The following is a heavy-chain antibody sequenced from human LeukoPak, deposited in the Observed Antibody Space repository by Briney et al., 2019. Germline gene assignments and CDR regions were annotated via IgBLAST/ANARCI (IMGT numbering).Heavy chain of an antibody. D-gene: IGHD1-26*01. CDR2: INPNSGGT. V-gene: IGHV1-2*06. J-gene: IGHJ4*02. CDR1: GYTFTGYY. CDR3: ARSNSGEYYFDY. Sequence: ASVKVSCKASGYTFTGYYMHWVRQAPGQGLEWMGRINPNSGGTNYAQKFQGRVTITRNTSISTAYMELSSLRSEDTAVYYCARSNSGEYYFDYWGQGTLVTVSS.